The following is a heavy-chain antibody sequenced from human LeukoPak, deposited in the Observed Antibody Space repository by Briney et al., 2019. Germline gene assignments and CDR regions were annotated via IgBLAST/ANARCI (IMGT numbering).Heavy chain of an antibody. CDR2: ISVSGGST. J-gene: IGHJ4*02. CDR3: AKGAREGSCYYY. Sequence: PGGSLRLSCAASGFTFSSYTMHWFRQAPGRGLEWVPAISVSGGSTYYADSVKGRFTISRDNSKSTLYLQMNSLRAEDTAVYYCAKGAREGSCYYYWGQGTLVTVSS. CDR1: GFTFSSYT. V-gene: IGHV3-23*01. D-gene: IGHD2-15*01.